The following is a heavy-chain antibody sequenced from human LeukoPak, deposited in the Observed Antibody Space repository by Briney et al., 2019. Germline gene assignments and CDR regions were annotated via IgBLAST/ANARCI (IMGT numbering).Heavy chain of an antibody. V-gene: IGHV3-48*01. J-gene: IGHJ4*02. Sequence: GGSLRLSCAASGFTFSRYTMNWVRQAPGKGLERISDISSSSTTIHYADSVKGRFTISRDNAKNSLYLQMNNLRAEDTAVYYCARDPREWGLPYFDCWGQGTLVTVSS. CDR3: ARDPREWGLPYFDC. CDR2: ISSSSTTI. D-gene: IGHD1-26*01. CDR1: GFTFSRYT.